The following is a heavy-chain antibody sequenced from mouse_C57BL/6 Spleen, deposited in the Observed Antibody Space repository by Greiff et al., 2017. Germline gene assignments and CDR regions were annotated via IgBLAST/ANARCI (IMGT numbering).Heavy chain of an antibody. J-gene: IGHJ2*01. CDR1: GYTFTSYW. CDR3: ARGYYGSSPLDY. Sequence: QVQLQQPGAELVMPGASVKLSCKASGYTFTSYWMHWVKQRPGQGLEWIGEIDPSDSYTNYNQKFKGKSTLTVDKSSSTAYMQLSSLTSEDSAVYYCARGYYGSSPLDYWGQGTTLTVSS. V-gene: IGHV1-69*01. D-gene: IGHD1-1*01. CDR2: IDPSDSYT.